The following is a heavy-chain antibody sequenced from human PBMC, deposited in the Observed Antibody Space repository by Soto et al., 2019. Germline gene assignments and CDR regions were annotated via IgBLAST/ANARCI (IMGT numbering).Heavy chain of an antibody. CDR2: ISSSGSTI. CDR3: ARKDYGDYGMDV. Sequence: GGSLRLSCAASGFTFSSYEMNWVRQAPGKRLEWVSYISSSGSTIYYADSVKGRFTISRDNAKNSLYLQMNSLRAEDTAVYYCARKDYGDYGMDVWGQGTTVTVSS. V-gene: IGHV3-48*03. J-gene: IGHJ6*02. D-gene: IGHD4-17*01. CDR1: GFTFSSYE.